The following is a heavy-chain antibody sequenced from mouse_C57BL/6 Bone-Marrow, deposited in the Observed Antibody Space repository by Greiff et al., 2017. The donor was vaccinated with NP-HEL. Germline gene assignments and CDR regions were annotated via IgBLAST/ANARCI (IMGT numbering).Heavy chain of an antibody. Sequence: VQGVESGGGLVQPGGSLSLSCAASGFTFTAYYMSWVRQPPGKALEWLVFIRNKANGYTTEYSASVKGRFTISRDNSQSILYLQMNALRAEDSAPYYCAGRIYYYNAAKPFYAMDYWGQATAVTVSS. CDR1: GFTFTAYY. J-gene: IGHJ4*01. V-gene: IGHV7-3*01. CDR2: IRNKANGYTT. CDR3: AGRIYYYNAAKPFYAMDY. D-gene: IGHD2-4*01.